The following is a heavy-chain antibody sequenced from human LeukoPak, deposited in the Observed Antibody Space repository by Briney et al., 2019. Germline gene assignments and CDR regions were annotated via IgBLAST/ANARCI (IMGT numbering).Heavy chain of an antibody. CDR1: GFTFSDYW. D-gene: IGHD1-26*01. J-gene: IGHJ4*02. V-gene: IGHV3-7*01. CDR3: AKVGTWELQRVFEN. CDR2: VGRGGSEK. Sequence: GGSLRLSCAASGFTFSDYWMTWVRQVPGKGLEWVANVGRGGSEKNYVDSVEGRFTISRDNAKKFLDLEMNSLRVEDTALYYCAKVGTWELQRVFENWGQGTLVTVSS.